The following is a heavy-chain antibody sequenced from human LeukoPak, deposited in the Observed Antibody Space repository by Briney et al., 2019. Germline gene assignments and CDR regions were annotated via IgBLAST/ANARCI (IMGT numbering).Heavy chain of an antibody. V-gene: IGHV4-38-2*02. J-gene: IGHJ5*02. CDR1: GYSISSGYY. D-gene: IGHD5-12*01. Sequence: PSETLSLTCTVSGYSISSGYYWGWIRQPPGKGREWIGSIYHSGSTYYNPSLKSRVTISVDTSKNQFSLKLSSVTAADTAVYYCARDSTRLRYPRYMPDRKTNWFDPWGQGTLVTVSS. CDR2: IYHSGST. CDR3: ARDSTRLRYPRYMPDRKTNWFDP.